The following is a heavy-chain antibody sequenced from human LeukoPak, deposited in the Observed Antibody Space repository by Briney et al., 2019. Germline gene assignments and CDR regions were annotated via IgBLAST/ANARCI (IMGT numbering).Heavy chain of an antibody. CDR1: GGSISSSSYY. Sequence: PSETLSLTCTVSGGSISSSSYYWDWIRQPPGKGLEWIGSIYYSGSTYYNPSLKSRVTISVDTSKNQFSLKLSSVTAADTAVYYCARDLGSSSWYYIPSRYMDVWGKGTTVTVSS. CDR2: IYYSGST. D-gene: IGHD6-13*01. V-gene: IGHV4-39*07. CDR3: ARDLGSSSWYYIPSRYMDV. J-gene: IGHJ6*03.